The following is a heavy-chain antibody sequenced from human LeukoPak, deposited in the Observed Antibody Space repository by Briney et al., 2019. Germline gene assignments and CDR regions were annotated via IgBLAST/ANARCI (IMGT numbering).Heavy chain of an antibody. Sequence: GASVKVSCKASGYTFSSYGVSWVRQAPGQGLEWMGWISAYNGNTNYAQKLQGRVTMTTDTSTSTAYMELRSLRSDDTAVYYCARDARACSGGSCYPDYWGQGTLVTVSS. CDR1: GYTFSSYG. D-gene: IGHD2-15*01. CDR2: ISAYNGNT. J-gene: IGHJ4*02. V-gene: IGHV1-18*04. CDR3: ARDARACSGGSCYPDY.